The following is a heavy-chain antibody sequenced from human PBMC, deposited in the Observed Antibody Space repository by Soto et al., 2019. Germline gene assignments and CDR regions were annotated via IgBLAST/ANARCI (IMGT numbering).Heavy chain of an antibody. J-gene: IGHJ5*02. CDR3: ARQPTTGDTDLWFDP. CDR2: IFYSGST. Sequence: QLQLLESGPGLVKASETLSLTCNVSGGSISTSRSYWAWIRQPPGKGLGWLANIFYSGSTYYNPSLASQVTVSVDTSKNEFSLKLRSVTAADTAVYYCARQPTTGDTDLWFDPWGQGTLVTVSS. V-gene: IGHV4-39*01. CDR1: GGSISTSRSY. D-gene: IGHD2-21*01.